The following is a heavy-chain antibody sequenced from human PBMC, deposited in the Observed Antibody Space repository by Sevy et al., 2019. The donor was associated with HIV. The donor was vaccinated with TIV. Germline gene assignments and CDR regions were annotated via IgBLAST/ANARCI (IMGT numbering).Heavy chain of an antibody. CDR2: IRSKAYGGTT. V-gene: IGHV3-49*03. CDR1: GFTFGDYA. D-gene: IGHD4-4*01. J-gene: IGHJ6*02. CDR3: TRDLRTVTTYYYSYGMDV. Sequence: GGSLRLSCTASGFTFGDYAMSWFRQAPGKGLEWVGFIRSKAYGGTTEYAASVKGRFTISRDDSKSIAYLQMNSLKTEDTAVYYCTRDLRTVTTYYYSYGMDVWGQGTTVTVSS.